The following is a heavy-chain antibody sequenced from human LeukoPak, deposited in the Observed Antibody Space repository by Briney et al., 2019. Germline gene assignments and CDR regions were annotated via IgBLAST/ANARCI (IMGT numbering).Heavy chain of an antibody. CDR2: IKQDGSEK. V-gene: IGHV3-7*01. CDR3: ARDHKYYYDSSGYSEIDY. CDR1: GFTFSSYW. D-gene: IGHD3-22*01. Sequence: GGSLRLSCAASGFTFSSYWMSWVRQAPGKGLEWVANIKQDGSEKYYVDSVKGRFTISRDNAKNSLYLQMNSLRAEDTAVYYCARDHKYYYDSSGYSEIDYWGQGTLVTVSS. J-gene: IGHJ4*02.